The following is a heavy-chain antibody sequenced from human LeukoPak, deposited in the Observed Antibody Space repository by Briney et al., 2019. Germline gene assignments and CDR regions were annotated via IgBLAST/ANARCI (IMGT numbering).Heavy chain of an antibody. CDR1: GFTFSSYG. Sequence: GGSLRLSCAASGFTFSSYGMSWVRQAPGKGLEWVSAISGSGGSTYYADSVKGRFTISRDNSKNTLYLQMNSLRAEDTAVYYCAKDLYGSGSCFDYWGQGTLVTVSS. V-gene: IGHV3-23*01. CDR2: ISGSGGST. J-gene: IGHJ4*02. CDR3: AKDLYGSGSCFDY. D-gene: IGHD3-10*01.